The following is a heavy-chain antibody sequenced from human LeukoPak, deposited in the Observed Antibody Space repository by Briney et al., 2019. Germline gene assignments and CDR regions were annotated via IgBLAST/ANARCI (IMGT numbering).Heavy chain of an antibody. Sequence: GGSLRLSCAASGFTFSSYAMHWVRQAPAPGLEREAVISNYGSNKYYANSSNGRFTTSSDNSKNTLYLQMNSLRAEDTAVYYCARSRSLIRYCSGGSCSYPCLGYWGQGTLVTVSS. J-gene: IGHJ4*02. D-gene: IGHD2-15*01. V-gene: IGHV3-30-3*01. CDR2: ISNYGSNK. CDR1: GFTFSSYA. CDR3: ARSRSLIRYCSGGSCSYPCLGY.